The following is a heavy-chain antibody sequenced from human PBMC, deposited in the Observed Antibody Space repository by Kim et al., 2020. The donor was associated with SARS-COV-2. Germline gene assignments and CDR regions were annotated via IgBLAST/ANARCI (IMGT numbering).Heavy chain of an antibody. J-gene: IGHJ4*02. CDR1: GYTFTSYA. CDR3: ARDMSSTGYSIDY. V-gene: IGHV1-3*01. Sequence: ASVKVSCKASGYTFTSYAMHWVRQAPGQRLEWMGWINAGNGNTKYSQKFQGRVTITRDTSASTAYMELSSLRSEDTAVYYCARDMSSTGYSIDYWGQGTLVTVSS. CDR2: INAGNGNT. D-gene: IGHD3-9*01.